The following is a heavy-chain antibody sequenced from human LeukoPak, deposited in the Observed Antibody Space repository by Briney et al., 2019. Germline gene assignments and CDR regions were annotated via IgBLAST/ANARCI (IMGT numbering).Heavy chain of an antibody. V-gene: IGHV4-34*01. CDR1: GFTFGDYA. CDR3: ARGKRPFDP. Sequence: GSLRLSCTASGFTFGDYAMSWFRQPPGKGLEWIGEINHSGSTNYNPSLKSRVTISVDTSKNQFSLKLSSVTAADTAVYYCARGKRPFDPWGQGTLVTVSS. J-gene: IGHJ5*02. CDR2: INHSGST.